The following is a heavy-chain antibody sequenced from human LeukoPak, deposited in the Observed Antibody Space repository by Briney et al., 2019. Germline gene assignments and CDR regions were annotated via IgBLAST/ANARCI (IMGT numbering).Heavy chain of an antibody. J-gene: IGHJ6*03. CDR3: ARVGREMVRGVHNYYMDV. CDR1: GGSISSSSYY. V-gene: IGHV4-39*01. D-gene: IGHD3-10*01. CDR2: IYYSGST. Sequence: SETLSLTCTVSGGSISSSSYYWGWIRQPPGKGLEWIGSIYYSGSTYYNPSLKSRVTISVDTSKNQFSLKLSSVTAADTAVYYCARVGREMVRGVHNYYMDVWGKGTTVTVSS.